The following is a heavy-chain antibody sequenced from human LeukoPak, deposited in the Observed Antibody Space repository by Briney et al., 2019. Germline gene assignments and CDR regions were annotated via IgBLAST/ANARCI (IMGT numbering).Heavy chain of an antibody. Sequence: GASVKVSCKASGYTFTSYAMHWVRQAPGQRPEWMGWINAGNGNTKYSQKFQGRVTITRDTSASTAYMELSSLRSEDTAVYYCARKYCSSTSCSWFDPWGQGTLVTVSS. CDR1: GYTFTSYA. D-gene: IGHD2-2*01. CDR3: ARKYCSSTSCSWFDP. V-gene: IGHV1-3*01. J-gene: IGHJ5*02. CDR2: INAGNGNT.